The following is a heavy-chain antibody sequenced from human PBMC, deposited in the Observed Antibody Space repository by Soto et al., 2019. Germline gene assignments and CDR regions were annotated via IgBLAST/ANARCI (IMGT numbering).Heavy chain of an antibody. Sequence: GASVKVSCKASGYTLTSHDMHWVRQAPGQRLEWMGWINAGNDNTQYSQKFQGRVTFTRDTSASTVYMELSGLRSEGTAVYYCARNTGDAPPYCGMDAWGQGTPVTVSS. CDR3: ARNTGDAPPYCGMDA. CDR2: INAGNDNT. D-gene: IGHD3-16*01. V-gene: IGHV1-3*01. CDR1: GYTLTSHD. J-gene: IGHJ6*02.